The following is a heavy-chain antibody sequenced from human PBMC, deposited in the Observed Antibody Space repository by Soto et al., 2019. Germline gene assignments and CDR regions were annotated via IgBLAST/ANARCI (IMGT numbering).Heavy chain of an antibody. CDR1: GFTFDDYS. CDR2: ISWNSGSI. D-gene: IGHD2-15*01. CDR3: AKDRVAGNNYYYYIDV. V-gene: IGHV3-9*01. Sequence: EVQLVESGGGLVQPGRSLRLSCAASGFTFDDYSMHWVRQAPGKGLEWVSGISWNSGSIGYADSVKGRFTISRDNAKNSMYLQMNSLRAEDTALYYCAKDRVAGNNYYYYIDVWGKGTTVTVSS. J-gene: IGHJ6*03.